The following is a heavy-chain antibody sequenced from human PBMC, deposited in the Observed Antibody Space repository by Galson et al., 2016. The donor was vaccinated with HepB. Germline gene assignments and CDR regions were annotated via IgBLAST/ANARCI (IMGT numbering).Heavy chain of an antibody. CDR1: GYTFTSYG. Sequence: SVKVSCKASGYTFTSYGLSWLRQAPGQGLECMGWISAYNGNTNYAQKIQGRVTMTADTSTSTAYMELRSLRSDDTAVYYCARDRPEVQWLLSNDYWGQGTLVTVSS. J-gene: IGHJ4*02. CDR2: ISAYNGNT. V-gene: IGHV1-18*01. D-gene: IGHD5-12*01. CDR3: ARDRPEVQWLLSNDY.